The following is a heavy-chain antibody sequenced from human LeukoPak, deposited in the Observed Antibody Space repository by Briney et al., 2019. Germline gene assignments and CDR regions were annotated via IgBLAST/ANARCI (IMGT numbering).Heavy chain of an antibody. CDR1: GFIYSIYG. D-gene: IGHD1-26*01. J-gene: IGHJ6*03. CDR3: ARDGGSYYPYFYYCYMDV. Sequence: GGSLRLSYGSCGFIYSIYGMHGVREPPAKGLEWGVVIRYDGSNTYYADSAKRRYTISRDNAKNSLYLQMNGLRGEVTAVYYCARDGGSYYPYFYYCYMDVWGKGTTVTVSS. V-gene: IGHV3-33*01. CDR2: IRYDGSNT.